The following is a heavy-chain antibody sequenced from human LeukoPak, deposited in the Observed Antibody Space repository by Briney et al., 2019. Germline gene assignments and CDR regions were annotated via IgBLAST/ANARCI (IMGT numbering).Heavy chain of an antibody. Sequence: ASVNVSCKASGGTFSSYAISWVRQAPGQGLEWMGGIIPIFGTANYAQKFQGRVTITADESTSTAYMELSSQRSEDTAVYYCATCARNFYCYRFDYWGQGTLVTVSS. CDR1: GGTFSSYA. CDR2: IIPIFGTA. J-gene: IGHJ4*02. D-gene: IGHD2-2*02. V-gene: IGHV1-69*13. CDR3: ATCARNFYCYRFDY.